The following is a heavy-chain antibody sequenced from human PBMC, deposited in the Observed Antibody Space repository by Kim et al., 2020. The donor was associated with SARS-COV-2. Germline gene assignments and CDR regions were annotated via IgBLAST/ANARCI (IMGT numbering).Heavy chain of an antibody. V-gene: IGHV3-23*01. J-gene: IGHJ6*02. CDR3: AKDGPFLDNYYGMDV. Sequence: CVMGRFTISRDNSKNTLYLQMNSLRAEDTAVYYCAKDGPFLDNYYGMDVWGQGTTVTVSS.